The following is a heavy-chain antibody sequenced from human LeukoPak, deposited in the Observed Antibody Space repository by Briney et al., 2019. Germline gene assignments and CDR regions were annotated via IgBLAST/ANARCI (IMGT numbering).Heavy chain of an antibody. Sequence: GGSLRLSCAASGLTVSSNYMSWVRQAPGKGLEWVSVIYSGGSTYYADSVKGRFTISRDNSKNTLYLQMSSLRAEDTAVYYCARDPNILVAGTTLFDYWGQGTLVTVSS. CDR3: ARDPNILVAGTTLFDY. CDR1: GLTVSSNY. J-gene: IGHJ4*02. V-gene: IGHV3-66*02. CDR2: IYSGGST. D-gene: IGHD6-19*01.